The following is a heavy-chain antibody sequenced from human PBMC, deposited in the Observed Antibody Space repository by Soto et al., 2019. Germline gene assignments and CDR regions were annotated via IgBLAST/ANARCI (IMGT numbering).Heavy chain of an antibody. CDR3: ASPFVVPAGIRYYYYGMDV. CDR2: IIPIFNTA. CDR1: GGTFSNYA. J-gene: IGHJ6*02. D-gene: IGHD2-2*01. Sequence: SVKVSCKASGGTFSNYAISWVRQAPGQGLEWMGGIIPIFNTANYAQKFQGRVTITADKSTSTAYMELSSLRYEDTAVYYCASPFVVPAGIRYYYYGMDVWGQGTTVTVSS. V-gene: IGHV1-69*06.